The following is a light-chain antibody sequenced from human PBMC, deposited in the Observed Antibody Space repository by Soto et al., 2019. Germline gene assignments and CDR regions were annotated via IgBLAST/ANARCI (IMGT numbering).Light chain of an antibody. CDR2: AAS. Sequence: DIQMTQSPSSLSASVGDRVTITCRASQSISSYLNWYQQKPGKAPKLLIYAASSLQSGVPSRFSGSVSGTDFPLTISSLQPEDFATYYCQHSYSTPWTFGQGTKLDIK. J-gene: IGKJ1*01. CDR3: QHSYSTPWT. CDR1: QSISSY. V-gene: IGKV1-39*01.